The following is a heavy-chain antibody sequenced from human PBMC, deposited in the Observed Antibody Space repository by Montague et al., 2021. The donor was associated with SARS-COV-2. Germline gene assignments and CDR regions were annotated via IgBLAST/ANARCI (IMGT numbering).Heavy chain of an antibody. Sequence: SETLSLTCTVSGGSITRGYYYGWCSQHPGEELVWFSDNNYRRTTFINPSLLKRVTISVEASTNQFSLHLTSVTAADTAAYYWSRPLVRGVPKAFDIWGQGALVIVSS. CDR3: SRPLVRGVPKAFDI. CDR1: GGSITRGYYY. D-gene: IGHD3-10*01. J-gene: IGHJ3*02. CDR2: NNYRRTT. V-gene: IGHV4-39*01.